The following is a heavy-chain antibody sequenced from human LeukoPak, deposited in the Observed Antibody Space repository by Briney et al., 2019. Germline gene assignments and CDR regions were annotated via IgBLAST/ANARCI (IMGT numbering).Heavy chain of an antibody. CDR1: GGSISSYY. CDR2: IYYSGST. J-gene: IGHJ4*02. Sequence: SETLSLTCTVSGGSISSYYWSWIRQPPGKGLEWIGYIYYSGSTNYNPSLKSRVTISVDTSKNQLSLKLSSVTAADTAVYYCARQGSGWFDYWGQGTLVTVSS. V-gene: IGHV4-59*08. D-gene: IGHD6-19*01. CDR3: ARQGSGWFDY.